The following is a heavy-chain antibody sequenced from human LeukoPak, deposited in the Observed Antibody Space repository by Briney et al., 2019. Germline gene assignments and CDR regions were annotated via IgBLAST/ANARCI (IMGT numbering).Heavy chain of an antibody. CDR3: ARAYCSSTNCLGGY. CDR1: GFTVSSNY. V-gene: IGHV3-53*05. D-gene: IGHD2-2*01. CDR2: IYSGGST. J-gene: IGHJ4*02. Sequence: GGSLRLSCAASGFTVSSNYMIWVRQAPGKGLEWVSVIYSGGSTYYADSVKGRLTISRDNSKNTLYLQMNNLRAEDTAVYYCARAYCSSTNCLGGYWGQGTLVTVSS.